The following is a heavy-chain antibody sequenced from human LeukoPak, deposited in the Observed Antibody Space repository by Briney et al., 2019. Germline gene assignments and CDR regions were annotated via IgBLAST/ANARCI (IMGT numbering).Heavy chain of an antibody. V-gene: IGHV3-11*01. CDR2: ISRSGDSL. CDR3: AREVVIFPDYYYYGMDV. Sequence: GGSLRLSCAASGFPFRDYYMTWIRQAPGKGLEWISYISRSGDSLYYADSVEGQFTISRDNAKNSLFLQMNSLRADDTAVYYCAREVVIFPDYYYYGMDVWGQGTTVTVSS. CDR1: GFPFRDYY. D-gene: IGHD3-9*01. J-gene: IGHJ6*02.